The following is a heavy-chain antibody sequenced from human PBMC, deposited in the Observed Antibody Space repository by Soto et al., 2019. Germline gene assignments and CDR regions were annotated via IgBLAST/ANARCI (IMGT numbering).Heavy chain of an antibody. CDR3: AREGLQLVGYYYYGMDV. Sequence: ASVKVSCKASGYTLTSYGISWVRQAPGQGLEWMGWISAYNGNTNYAQKLQGRVTMSTDTSTSTAYMELRSLRSDDTAVYYCAREGLQLVGYYYYGMDVWGQGTTVTVSS. V-gene: IGHV1-18*04. CDR1: GYTLTSYG. CDR2: ISAYNGNT. D-gene: IGHD6-6*01. J-gene: IGHJ6*02.